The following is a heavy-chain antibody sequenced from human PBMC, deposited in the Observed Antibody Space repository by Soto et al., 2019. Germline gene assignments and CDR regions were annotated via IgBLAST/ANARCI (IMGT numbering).Heavy chain of an antibody. CDR1: GFKFSTFA. J-gene: IGHJ6*02. D-gene: IGHD3-22*01. CDR2: LGDSGTKT. Sequence: GGSLRLSCAASGFKFSTFALSCVRQAPGKGLEWVSSLGDSGTKTYYAASVSGRFIISIDNSKNTVDLQMNSLRAEDTAVYYCAKEFDTSGYYSYDYGTDVCGQATRVTVFS. V-gene: IGHV3-23*01. CDR3: AKEFDTSGYYSYDYGTDV.